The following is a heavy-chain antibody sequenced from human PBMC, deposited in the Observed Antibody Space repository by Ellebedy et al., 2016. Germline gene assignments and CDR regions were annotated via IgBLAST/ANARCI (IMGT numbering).Heavy chain of an antibody. CDR3: ARVVPAATNYYYYYMDV. J-gene: IGHJ6*03. V-gene: IGHV1-2*02. CDR2: INPNSGGT. CDR1: GYTFTGYY. Sequence: ASVKVSXXASGYTFTGYYMHWVRQAPGQGLEWMGWINPNSGGTNYAQKFQGRVTMTRDTSISTAYMELSRLRSDDTAVYYCARVVPAATNYYYYYMDVWGKGTTVTVSS. D-gene: IGHD2-2*01.